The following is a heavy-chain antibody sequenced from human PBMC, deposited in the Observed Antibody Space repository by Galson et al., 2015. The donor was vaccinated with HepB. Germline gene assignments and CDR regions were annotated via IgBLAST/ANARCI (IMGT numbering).Heavy chain of an antibody. Sequence: SVKVSCKASGYTFTNFGINWVRQAPGQGLEWMGWINTNTGNPVFAQGFTGRFVSSLDTSVSTAYLQISSLKAEDTAVYYCARDYYDSRSDYWGQGTLVTVSS. J-gene: IGHJ4*02. CDR2: INTNTGNP. CDR1: GYTFTNFG. D-gene: IGHD3-22*01. V-gene: IGHV7-4-1*02. CDR3: ARDYYDSRSDY.